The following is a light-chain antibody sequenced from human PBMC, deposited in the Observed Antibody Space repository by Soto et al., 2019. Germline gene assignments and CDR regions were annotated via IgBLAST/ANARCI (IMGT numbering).Light chain of an antibody. Sequence: QSALTQPPSVSGVPGRRVTISCTGSSSNIGAGYDVHWYQQLPGTAPKLLIYGNSNRPSGVPDRFSGSKSGTSASLAITGLQAEDEADYYCQSYDSSLSAPYVFGTGTKVTVL. CDR1: SSNIGAGYD. CDR2: GNS. J-gene: IGLJ1*01. CDR3: QSYDSSLSAPYV. V-gene: IGLV1-40*01.